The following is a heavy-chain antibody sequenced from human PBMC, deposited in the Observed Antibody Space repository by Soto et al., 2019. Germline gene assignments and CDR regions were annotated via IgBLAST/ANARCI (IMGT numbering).Heavy chain of an antibody. Sequence: ASVKVSCKASGYTFTSYGISWVRQAPGQGLDWMGWISAYNGNTKYAQDLQGRVTMTTDTSTSTAYMELRSLRSDDTAIYYCAKDIVVVVAGGDAFDIWGQGTMVTVSS. CDR1: GYTFTSYG. CDR2: ISAYNGNT. CDR3: AKDIVVVVAGGDAFDI. J-gene: IGHJ3*02. V-gene: IGHV1-18*04. D-gene: IGHD2-15*01.